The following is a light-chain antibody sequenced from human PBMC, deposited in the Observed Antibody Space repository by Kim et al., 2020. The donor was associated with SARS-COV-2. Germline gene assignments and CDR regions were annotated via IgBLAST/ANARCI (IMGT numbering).Light chain of an antibody. V-gene: IGKV3-20*01. CDR2: GAS. CDR3: QHYGTSPYT. CDR1: QSLSRTS. Sequence: IVLTQSPGTLSLSPGQRATLSCRASQSLSRTSFAWYQQRPGQSPSLLIYGASTRAPGIPDRFSGSGSGTDFTLTISRLEPEDFAVYFWQHYGTSPYTFGQGTKLEIK. J-gene: IGKJ2*01.